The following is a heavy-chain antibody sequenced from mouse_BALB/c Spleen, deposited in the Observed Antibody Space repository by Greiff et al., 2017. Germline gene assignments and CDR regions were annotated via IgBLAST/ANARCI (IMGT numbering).Heavy chain of an antibody. J-gene: IGHJ2*01. CDR2: IYPSDSYT. CDR1: GYTFTSYW. Sequence: QVQLKQPGAELVRPGASVKLSCKASGYTFTSYWINWVKQRPGQGLEWIGNIYPSDSYTNYNQKFKDKATLTVDKSSSTAYMQLSSPTSEDSAVYYCTRGSSYFDYWGQGTTLTVSS. D-gene: IGHD1-1*01. V-gene: IGHV1-69*02. CDR3: TRGSSYFDY.